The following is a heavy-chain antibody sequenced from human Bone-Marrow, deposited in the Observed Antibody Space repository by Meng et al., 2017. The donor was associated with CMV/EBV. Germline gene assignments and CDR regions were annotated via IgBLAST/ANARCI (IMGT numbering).Heavy chain of an antibody. Sequence: SLKISCAASGFTFDDYAMHWVRQAPGKGLEWVSGISWNSGSIGYADSVKGRFTISRDNAKNSLYLQMNSLRAEDTALYYCAKDMRDGSGQPLKYYYYYGMDVWGQGTTVTVSS. CDR2: ISWNSGSI. CDR1: GFTFDDYA. CDR3: AKDMRDGSGQPLKYYYYYGMDV. V-gene: IGHV3-9*01. D-gene: IGHD3-10*01. J-gene: IGHJ6*02.